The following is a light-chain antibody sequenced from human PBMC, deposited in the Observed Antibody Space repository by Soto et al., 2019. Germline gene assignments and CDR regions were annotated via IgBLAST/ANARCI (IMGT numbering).Light chain of an antibody. CDR2: GAS. V-gene: IGKV1-39*01. CDR3: QQSHSTPPT. J-gene: IGKJ5*01. CDR1: QSISSY. Sequence: DIQMTQSPSSLSASVGDRVTITCRASQSISSYLNWYQQKPGKAPKLLIYGASSLLSGVPSRFSGSGSGTDFTLTIDSLEIEDFATYYCQQSHSTPPTFSQGTRLEIK.